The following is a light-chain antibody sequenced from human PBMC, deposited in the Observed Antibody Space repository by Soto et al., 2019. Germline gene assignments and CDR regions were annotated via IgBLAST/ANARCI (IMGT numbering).Light chain of an antibody. V-gene: IGKV3-15*01. J-gene: IGKJ5*01. CDR1: QSVSSS. CDR3: QQYNNWPPIT. CDR2: GAS. Sequence: EIVMTQSPATLSVSPGERATLSCRASQSVSSSLAWYQRKRGQAPRLLIYGASTRATGTPARISGSGSGTEFTLTISSLQSEDSAVYYCQQYNNWPPITFGQGTRLEIK.